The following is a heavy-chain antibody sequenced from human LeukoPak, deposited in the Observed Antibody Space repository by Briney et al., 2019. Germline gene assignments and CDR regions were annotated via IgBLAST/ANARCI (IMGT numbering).Heavy chain of an antibody. V-gene: IGHV3-74*01. Sequence: GGSLRLSCAASGFTFRNCWMHWVRQAPGKGLVWVSHINSDGSSTDYADSVKGRFTISRDNAKNTLYLQMNSLRAEDTAVYFCTSVIDILTGFYNPYFDYWGQGTLVTVSS. CDR3: TSVIDILTGFYNPYFDY. CDR1: GFTFRNCW. D-gene: IGHD3-9*01. CDR2: INSDGSST. J-gene: IGHJ4*02.